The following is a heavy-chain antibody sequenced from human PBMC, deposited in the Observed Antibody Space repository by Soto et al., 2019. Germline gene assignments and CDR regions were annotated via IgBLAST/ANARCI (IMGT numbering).Heavy chain of an antibody. D-gene: IGHD3-22*01. CDR1: GYTFTGYY. CDR3: ARSYYDSSGFSNDAFDI. V-gene: IGHV1-2*04. J-gene: IGHJ3*02. CDR2: INPNSGGT. Sequence: QVQLVQSGAEVKKPGASVKVSCKASGYTFTGYYMHWVRQAPGQGLEWMGWINPNSGGTNYAQKFQGWXTXTXXTSISTAYMELSRLRSDDTAVYYCARSYYDSSGFSNDAFDIWGQGTMVTVSS.